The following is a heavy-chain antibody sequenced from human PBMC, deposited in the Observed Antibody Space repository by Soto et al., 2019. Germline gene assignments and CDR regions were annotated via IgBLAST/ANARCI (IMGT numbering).Heavy chain of an antibody. CDR2: VNPIVSMS. V-gene: IGHV1-69*02. D-gene: IGHD3-10*01. CDR1: GDTFNFYS. CDR3: ASSYGSGYRAFDY. Sequence: QVQLVQSGAEVKRPGSSVKVSCKASGDTFNFYSINWVRQAPGLGLEWMGRVNPIVSMSNYAQKFQGRVTMTADKATSTAYMELSSLRSEDTAIYYRASSYGSGYRAFDYWGQGALVTVSS. J-gene: IGHJ4*02.